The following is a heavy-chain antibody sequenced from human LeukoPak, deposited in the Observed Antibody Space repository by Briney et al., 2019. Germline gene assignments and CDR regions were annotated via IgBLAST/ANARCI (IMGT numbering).Heavy chain of an antibody. CDR2: IKQDGSEK. V-gene: IGHV3-7*03. D-gene: IGHD2-15*01. J-gene: IGHJ4*02. CDR3: AREEGRGSPFDY. CDR1: GFTFSNYW. Sequence: GGSLRLSCAASGFTFSNYWMSWVRQAPGKGLEWVANIKQDGSEKYYVDSVKGRFTISRDNAKNSLYLQMNSLRAEDTAVYHCAREEGRGSPFDYWGQGTLVTVSS.